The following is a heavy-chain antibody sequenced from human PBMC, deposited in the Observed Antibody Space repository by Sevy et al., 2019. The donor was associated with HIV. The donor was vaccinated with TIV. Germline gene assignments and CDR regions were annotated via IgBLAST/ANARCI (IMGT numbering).Heavy chain of an antibody. CDR2: ISSSSSYI. J-gene: IGHJ5*02. Sequence: GGSLRLSCAASGFTFSSYSMNWVRQATGKGLEWVSSISSSSSYIYYADSVKGQFTISRDNAKNSLYLKMNRPRAEDTAVYYCARDRGVVGSSWAGFDPWGQGTLVTVSS. D-gene: IGHD6-13*01. CDR3: ARDRGVVGSSWAGFDP. CDR1: GFTFSSYS. V-gene: IGHV3-21*01.